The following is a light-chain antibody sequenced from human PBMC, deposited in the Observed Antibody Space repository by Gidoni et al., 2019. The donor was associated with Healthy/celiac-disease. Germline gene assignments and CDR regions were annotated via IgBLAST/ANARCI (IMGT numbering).Light chain of an antibody. CDR3: QQYYSTPLT. V-gene: IGKV4-1*01. Sequence: DIVMTQSPDSLAVSLGERATINCKSSQSVLYSSNNKNYLAWYQQKPGQPPKLLIYWASTRESGVPDRFSGSGSGTDFTLTISSLQAEDVAVYYCQQYYSTPLTFGGGXKXEIK. CDR2: WAS. J-gene: IGKJ4*01. CDR1: QSVLYSSNNKNY.